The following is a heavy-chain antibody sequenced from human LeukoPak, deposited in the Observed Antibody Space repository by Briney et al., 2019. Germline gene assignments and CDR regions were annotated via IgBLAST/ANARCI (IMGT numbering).Heavy chain of an antibody. CDR2: IYYSGST. J-gene: IGHJ3*02. CDR1: GGSISSGDYY. D-gene: IGHD3-22*01. CDR3: ARDTFYDSSGYYYRDAFDI. Sequence: SETLSLTCTVSGGSISSGDYYWSWIRQPPGRGLEWIGYIYYSGSTYYNPSLKSRVTISVDTSKNQFSLKLSSVTAADTAVYYCARDTFYDSSGYYYRDAFDIWGQGTMVTVSS. V-gene: IGHV4-30-4*01.